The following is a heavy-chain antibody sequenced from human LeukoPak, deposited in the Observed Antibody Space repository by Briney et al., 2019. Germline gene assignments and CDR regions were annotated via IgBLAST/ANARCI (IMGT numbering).Heavy chain of an antibody. V-gene: IGHV4-34*01. D-gene: IGHD6-13*01. J-gene: IGHJ5*02. CDR1: GGSFSGYY. Sequence: SETLSLTCAVYGGSFSGYYWSWIRQPPGKGLEWFGGINHSGSTNYNPSLKSRVTISVDTSKNQFSLKLSSVTAADTAVYYCARATAIAAAGPYNWFDRWGQGTLVTVSS. CDR2: INHSGST. CDR3: ARATAIAAAGPYNWFDR.